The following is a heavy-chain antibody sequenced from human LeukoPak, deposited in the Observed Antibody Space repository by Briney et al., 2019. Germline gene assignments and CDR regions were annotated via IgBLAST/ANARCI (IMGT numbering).Heavy chain of an antibody. CDR1: GFTVSSNY. J-gene: IGHJ4*02. CDR3: ARDTVYDILTGHTEGYFDY. CDR2: IYSGGST. V-gene: IGHV3-53*04. D-gene: IGHD3-9*01. Sequence: GGSLRLSCAASGFTVSSNYMSWVRQAPGKGLEWVSVIYSGGSTYYADSVKGRFTISRHNSKNTLYLQMNSLRAEDTAVYYCARDTVYDILTGHTEGYFDYWGQGTLVTVSS.